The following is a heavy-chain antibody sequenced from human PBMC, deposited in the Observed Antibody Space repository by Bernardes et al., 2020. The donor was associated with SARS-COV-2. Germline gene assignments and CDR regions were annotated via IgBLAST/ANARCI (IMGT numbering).Heavy chain of an antibody. J-gene: IGHJ4*01. Sequence: SGVTLTNPTHTRTLTCPLSRLSRRSSGVGVGWIRQRSGNALVWLTLLYWKDDNRYSPSLKNSLTITKDTSRHQVVLTMTNMDPVDTGTYYCAHAVRDYDILTGSYNGRFGYWGQGARGTVS. D-gene: IGHD3-9*01. CDR3: AHAVRDYDILTGSYNGRFGY. CDR1: RLSRRSSGVG. V-gene: IGHV2-5*01. CDR2: LYWKDDN.